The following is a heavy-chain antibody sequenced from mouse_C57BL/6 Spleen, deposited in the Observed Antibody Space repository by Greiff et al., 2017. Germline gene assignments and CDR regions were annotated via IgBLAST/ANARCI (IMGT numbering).Heavy chain of an antibody. CDR2: IWTGGGT. CDR3: SRGDYSNSDYFDY. CDR1: GFSLTSYA. V-gene: IGHV2-9-1*01. Sequence: QVQLKESGPGLVAPSQSLSITCTVTGFSLTSYAISWVRQPPGKGLEWLGVIWTGGGTNYNSALKSRLSISKDNSKSQVFLKMNSLQTDDTARYYYSRGDYSNSDYFDYWGQGTTLTVSS. J-gene: IGHJ2*01. D-gene: IGHD2-5*01.